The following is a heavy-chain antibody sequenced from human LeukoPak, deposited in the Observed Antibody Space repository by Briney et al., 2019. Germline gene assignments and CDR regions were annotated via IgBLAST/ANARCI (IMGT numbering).Heavy chain of an antibody. J-gene: IGHJ4*02. CDR3: ARGGGSSPPGQIDY. CDR2: IYYSGST. V-gene: IGHV4-39*07. Sequence: LETLSLTCTVSGGSISSSTYYWGWIRQPPGKGLEWIGSIYYSGSTYYNPSLKSRVTISVDTSKNQFSLKLSSVTAADTAVYHCARGGGSSPPGQIDYWGQGTLVTVSS. D-gene: IGHD3-16*01. CDR1: GGSISSSTYY.